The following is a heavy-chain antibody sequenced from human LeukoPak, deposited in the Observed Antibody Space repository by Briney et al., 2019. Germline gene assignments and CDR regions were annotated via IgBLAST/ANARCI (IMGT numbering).Heavy chain of an antibody. CDR2: IYHSGST. D-gene: IGHD5-18*01. J-gene: IGHJ4*02. CDR1: GGSISSGGYS. Sequence: SETLSLTCAVSGGSISSGGYSWSWIRQPPGKGLEWIGYIYHSGSTYYNPSLKSRVTISVDRSKNQFSLKLSSVTAADTAVYYCARGGYSYGPNPFDYWGQGTLVTVSS. V-gene: IGHV4-30-2*01. CDR3: ARGGYSYGPNPFDY.